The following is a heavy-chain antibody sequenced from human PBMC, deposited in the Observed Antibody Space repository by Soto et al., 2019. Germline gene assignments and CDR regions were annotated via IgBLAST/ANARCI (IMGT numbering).Heavy chain of an antibody. CDR2: ISGSGGST. CDR1: GFTFSSYA. V-gene: IGHV3-23*01. CDR3: ARRGSGSYADY. Sequence: EVQLLESGGGLVQPGGSLRLSCAASGFTFSSYAMRWVRQAPGKGLEWVSAISGSGGSTYYADSVTGRFTISRDNSKNTMYLPRHSLRAEDTAVYFCARRGSGSYADYWGSGTRVTVSS. J-gene: IGHJ4*02. D-gene: IGHD1-26*01.